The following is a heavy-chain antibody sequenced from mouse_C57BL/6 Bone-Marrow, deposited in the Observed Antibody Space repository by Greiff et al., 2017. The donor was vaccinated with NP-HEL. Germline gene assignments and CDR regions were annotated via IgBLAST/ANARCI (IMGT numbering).Heavy chain of an antibody. D-gene: IGHD2-4*01. CDR3: SRDGDYGGGYYAMDY. CDR1: GFNITNTY. J-gene: IGHJ4*01. V-gene: IGHV14-3*01. CDR2: IDPENGNT. Sequence: EVQLKQSVAELVRPGASVKLSCTASGFNITNTYMHWVKQRPEQGLEWIGRIDPENGNTKYAPKFQGKATITADTSSNTAYLQLSSLTSEDTEIYYGSRDGDYGGGYYAMDYWGQGTSVTVSS.